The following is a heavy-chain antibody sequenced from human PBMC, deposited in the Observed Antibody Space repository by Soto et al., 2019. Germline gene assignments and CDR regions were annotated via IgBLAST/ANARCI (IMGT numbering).Heavy chain of an antibody. CDR1: VFTCSSYA. CDR2: ISGSGGST. V-gene: IGHV3-23*01. J-gene: IGHJ4*02. CDR3: AKDPAPHYYDSSGYQRRFDY. D-gene: IGHD3-22*01. Sequence: PWWSLRLSCSASVFTCSSYAMSWLRQAPGKGLEWVSAISGSGGSTYYADSVKGRFTISRDNSKNTLYLQMNSLRAEDTAVYYCAKDPAPHYYDSSGYQRRFDYWGQGTLVTVSS.